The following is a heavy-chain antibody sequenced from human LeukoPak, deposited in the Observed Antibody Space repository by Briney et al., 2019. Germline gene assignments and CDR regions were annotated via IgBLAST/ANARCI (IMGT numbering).Heavy chain of an antibody. V-gene: IGHV4-34*01. CDR2: INHSGST. J-gene: IGHJ4*02. D-gene: IGHD2-15*01. CDR1: GGSFSGYY. Sequence: SETLSLTCAVYGGSFSGYYWSWIRQPPGKGLEWIGEINHSGSTNYNPSLKSRVTISVDTSKNQFSLKLSSVTAADTAVYYCARGPYRLGYCSGGSCYYFDYWGQGTLVTVSS. CDR3: ARGPYRLGYCSGGSCYYFDY.